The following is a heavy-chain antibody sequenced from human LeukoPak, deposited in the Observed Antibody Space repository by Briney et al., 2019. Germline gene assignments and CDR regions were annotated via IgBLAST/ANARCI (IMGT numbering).Heavy chain of an antibody. CDR2: IKQDGSEK. Sequence: GGSLRLSCAASGFTFSSYWMSWVRQAPGKGLEWVANIKQDGSEKDYVDSVKGRFTISRDNAKNSLYLQMNNLRGEDTAMYYRARTIHDYGFYWGPGTLVAVSS. CDR3: ARTIHDYGFY. V-gene: IGHV3-7*01. CDR1: GFTFSSYW. D-gene: IGHD4-17*01. J-gene: IGHJ4*02.